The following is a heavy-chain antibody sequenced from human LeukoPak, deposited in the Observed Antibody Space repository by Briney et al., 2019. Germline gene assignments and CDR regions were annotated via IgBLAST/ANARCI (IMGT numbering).Heavy chain of an antibody. J-gene: IGHJ3*02. Sequence: PSETLSLTCTVSGGSISSSSYYWGWIRQPPGKGLEWIGSIYYSGSTYYNPSLKSRVTISVDTSKNQFSLKLSSVTAADTAVYYCARHVYPRGTSDFFDIWGQGTMVTVSS. V-gene: IGHV4-39*01. CDR3: ARHVYPRGTSDFFDI. CDR1: GGSISSSSYY. D-gene: IGHD3-3*01. CDR2: IYYSGST.